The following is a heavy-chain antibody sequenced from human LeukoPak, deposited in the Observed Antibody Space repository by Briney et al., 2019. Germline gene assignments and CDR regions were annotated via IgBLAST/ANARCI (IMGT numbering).Heavy chain of an antibody. D-gene: IGHD6-6*01. V-gene: IGHV3-21*01. Sequence: TGGSLRLSCAASGFTFSNYGMNWVRQAPGKGLEWVSSISSSSSYIYYADSVKGRFTISRDNAKNSLYLQMNSLRAEDTAVYYCARDHGERAARAEFDYWGQGTLVTVSS. CDR2: ISSSSSYI. CDR1: GFTFSNYG. J-gene: IGHJ4*02. CDR3: ARDHGERAARAEFDY.